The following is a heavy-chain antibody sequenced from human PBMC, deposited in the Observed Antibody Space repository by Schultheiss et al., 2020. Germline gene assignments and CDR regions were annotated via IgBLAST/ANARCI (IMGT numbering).Heavy chain of an antibody. D-gene: IGHD3-3*01. CDR1: GYTFTSYY. CDR3: ARGAVLRFFPGFDY. Sequence: ASVKVSFKASGYTFTSYYMHWVRQATGQGLEWMGWMNPNSGNTGYAQKFQGRVTMTRNTSISTAYMELSSLRSEDTAVYYCARGAVLRFFPGFDYWGQGTLVTVSS. CDR2: MNPNSGNT. J-gene: IGHJ4*02. V-gene: IGHV1-8*02.